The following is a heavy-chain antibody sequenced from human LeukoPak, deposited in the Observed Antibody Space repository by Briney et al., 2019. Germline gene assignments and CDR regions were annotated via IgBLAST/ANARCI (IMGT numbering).Heavy chain of an antibody. J-gene: IGHJ4*02. D-gene: IGHD2-2*01. CDR2: INTDGNDA. Sequence: QPGGSLRLSCAASGFTFSSFWMHWVRQAPGKGLVWVSRINTDGNDATYADSVKGRFTISGDNAKRTLYLQMKSLRAEDTGVFYCARGGKLEPTALASWGQGTLVTVSS. V-gene: IGHV3-74*01. CDR1: GFTFSSFW. CDR3: ARGGKLEPTALAS.